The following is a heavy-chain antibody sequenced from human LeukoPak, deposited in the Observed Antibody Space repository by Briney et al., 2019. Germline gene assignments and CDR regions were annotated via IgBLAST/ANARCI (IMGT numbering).Heavy chain of an antibody. CDR2: IYTSGST. Sequence: SETLSLTCTVSGGSISSGSYYWSWIRQPAGKGLEWIGRIYTSGSTNYNPSLKSRVTISVDTSKNQFSLKLSSVTAADTAVYYCAGAFFGYSSSAVGDWGQGTLVTVSS. V-gene: IGHV4-61*02. CDR1: GGSISSGSYY. J-gene: IGHJ4*02. CDR3: AGAFFGYSSSAVGD. D-gene: IGHD6-6*01.